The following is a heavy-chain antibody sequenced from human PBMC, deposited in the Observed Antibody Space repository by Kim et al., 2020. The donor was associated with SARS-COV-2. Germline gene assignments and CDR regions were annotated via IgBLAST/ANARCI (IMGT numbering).Heavy chain of an antibody. Sequence: GGSLRLSCAASGFTFDDYAMHWVRQAPGKGLEWVSLISGDGGSTYYADSVKGRFTISRDNSKNSLYLQMNSLRTEDTAVYYCAKSADYYYDSRGYLYYYYHMDVWGKGTTVTVSS. D-gene: IGHD3-22*01. CDR2: ISGDGGST. CDR3: AKSADYYYDSRGYLYYYYHMDV. CDR1: GFTFDDYA. J-gene: IGHJ6*03. V-gene: IGHV3-43*02.